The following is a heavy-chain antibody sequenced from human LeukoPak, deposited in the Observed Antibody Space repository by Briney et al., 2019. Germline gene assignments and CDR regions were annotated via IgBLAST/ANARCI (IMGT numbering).Heavy chain of an antibody. V-gene: IGHV3-74*01. CDR2: INSDGSST. D-gene: IGHD2-8*02. CDR1: GFTFDDYA. CDR3: ARDRAGGRQELDY. J-gene: IGHJ4*02. Sequence: GGSLRLSCAASGFTFDDYAMHWVRQAPGKGLVWVSRINSDGSSTSYADSVKGRFTISRDNAKNTLYLQMNSLRAEDTAVYYCARDRAGGRQELDYWGQGTLVTVSS.